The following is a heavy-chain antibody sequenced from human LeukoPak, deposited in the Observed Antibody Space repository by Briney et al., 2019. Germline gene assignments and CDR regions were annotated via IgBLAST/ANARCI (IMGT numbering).Heavy chain of an antibody. V-gene: IGHV4-38-2*02. CDR1: GYSISSGYY. J-gene: IGHJ4*02. D-gene: IGHD4-11*01. Sequence: SETLSLTCTVSGYSISSGYYWGWIRQPPGKGLEWIGSIYHSGGTYYNPSLKSRVTISVDTSKNQFSLKLSSVTAADTAVYYCARGGLPRVGIDYWGQGTLVTVSS. CDR2: IYHSGGT. CDR3: ARGGLPRVGIDY.